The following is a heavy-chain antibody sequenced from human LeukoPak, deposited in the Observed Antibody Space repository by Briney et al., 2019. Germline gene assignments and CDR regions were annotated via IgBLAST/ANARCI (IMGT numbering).Heavy chain of an antibody. CDR1: GFTFDDYT. CDR3: VKDKCGGDCPFYYFDS. J-gene: IGHJ4*02. V-gene: IGHV3-43*01. CDR2: ITWDGSTT. D-gene: IGHD2-21*02. Sequence: PGGSLRLSCAASGFTFDDYTMHWVRQAPGKGLKWVSLITWDGSTTYYADSVKGRFTISRDNSKNSLYLQMNSLRTEDTAFYYCVKDKCGGDCPFYYFDSWGQGTLVTVSS.